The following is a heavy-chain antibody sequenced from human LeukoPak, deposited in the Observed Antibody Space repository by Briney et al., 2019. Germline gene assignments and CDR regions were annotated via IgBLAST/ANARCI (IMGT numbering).Heavy chain of an antibody. D-gene: IGHD5-24*01. V-gene: IGHV1-2*06. CDR1: GYTFTGYY. Sequence: ASVKVSCKASGYTFTGYYMHWVRQAPGQGLEWMGRINPNSGGTNYAQKFQGRVTMTRDTSISTAYMELSRLRSDDTAVYYCARGDLLERWLQFKGFDYWGQGTLVTVSS. J-gene: IGHJ4*02. CDR3: ARGDLLERWLQFKGFDY. CDR2: INPNSGGT.